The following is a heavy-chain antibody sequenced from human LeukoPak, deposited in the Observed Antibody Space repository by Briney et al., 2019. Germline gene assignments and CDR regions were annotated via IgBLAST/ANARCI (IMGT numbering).Heavy chain of an antibody. V-gene: IGHV3-21*01. Sequence: GGSLRLSCAASGFSFSTYTMNWVRQAPGKGLEWVSSISPGSTYTHYTDSVKGRFTISIDNARNSLFLQMNSLRAEDTAIYYCARAYDITSSFDYWGQGTLVTVSS. CDR1: GFSFSTYT. J-gene: IGHJ4*02. CDR2: ISPGSTYT. D-gene: IGHD3-22*01. CDR3: ARAYDITSSFDY.